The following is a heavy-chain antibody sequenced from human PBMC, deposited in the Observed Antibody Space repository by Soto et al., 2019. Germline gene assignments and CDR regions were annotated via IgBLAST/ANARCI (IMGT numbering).Heavy chain of an antibody. J-gene: IGHJ4*02. CDR2: ISAYNGNT. Sequence: ASVKVSCKASGYTFTSYYMHWVRQAPGQGLEWMGWISAYNGNTNYAQSLQGRVTMTTDTSTTTAYMELRSLKSDDTAVYYCARVSPSSRAAEPWGQGTLVTVSS. CDR1: GYTFTSYY. D-gene: IGHD6-13*01. V-gene: IGHV1-18*04. CDR3: ARVSPSSRAAEP.